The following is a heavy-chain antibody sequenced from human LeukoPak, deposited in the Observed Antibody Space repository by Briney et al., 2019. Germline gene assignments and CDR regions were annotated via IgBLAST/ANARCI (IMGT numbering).Heavy chain of an antibody. CDR3: ARDVDTAMVTPDAFDI. Sequence: ASVTVSCKASGYTFTSYAMNWVRQAPGQGLEWMGWINTNTGNPTYAQGFTGRFVFSLDTSVSTAYLQISSLRAEDTAVYYCARDVDTAMVTPDAFDIWGQGTMVTVSS. CDR1: GYTFTSYA. D-gene: IGHD5-18*01. J-gene: IGHJ3*02. V-gene: IGHV7-4-1*02. CDR2: INTNTGNP.